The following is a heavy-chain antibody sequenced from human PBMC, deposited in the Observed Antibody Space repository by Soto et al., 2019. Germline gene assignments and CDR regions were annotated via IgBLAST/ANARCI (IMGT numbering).Heavy chain of an antibody. CDR2: IYYSGST. CDR3: ARDGQGMDV. CDR1: GGSISSYY. V-gene: IGHV4-59*01. J-gene: IGHJ6*02. Sequence: SETLSLTCTVSGGSISSYYWSWIRQPPGKGLEWIGYIYYSGSTNYNPSLKSRVTISVDTSKNQFSLKLSSVTAADTAVYYCARDGQGMDVWGQGTPVTVSS.